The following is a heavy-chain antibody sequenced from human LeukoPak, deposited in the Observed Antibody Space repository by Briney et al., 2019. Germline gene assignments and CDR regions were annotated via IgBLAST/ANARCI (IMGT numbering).Heavy chain of an antibody. CDR1: GFTFDDYA. CDR3: ARQTGGFDY. D-gene: IGHD3-16*01. CDR2: INGGDNT. Sequence: GGSLRLSCAASGFTFDDYAMHWVRQAPGKGLEWVSLINGGDNTYYADSVKGRFTISRDNSKNTLYLHMNSLRAEDTAVYYCARQTGGFDYWGQGTLVTVSS. V-gene: IGHV3-66*04. J-gene: IGHJ4*02.